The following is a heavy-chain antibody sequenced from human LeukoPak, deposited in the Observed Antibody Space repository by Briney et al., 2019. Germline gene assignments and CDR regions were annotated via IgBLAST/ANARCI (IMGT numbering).Heavy chain of an antibody. CDR1: GGSISSYY. D-gene: IGHD5-18*01. CDR2: IYYSGST. CDR3: ARHPRLMLQLWFPGAFDI. V-gene: IGHV4-59*08. J-gene: IGHJ3*02. Sequence: PSETLSLTFTVSGGSISSYYWSWIRQPPGKGLEWIGYIYYSGSTNYNPSLKSRVTISVDTSKNQFSLKLSSVTAADTAVYYCARHPRLMLQLWFPGAFDIWGQGTMVTVSS.